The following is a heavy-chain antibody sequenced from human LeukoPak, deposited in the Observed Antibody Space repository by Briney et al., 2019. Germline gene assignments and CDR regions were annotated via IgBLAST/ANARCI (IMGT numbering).Heavy chain of an antibody. D-gene: IGHD5-12*01. CDR3: AREKSAYSGYDGDVWFDP. CDR2: IDDSRST. V-gene: IGHV4-30-4*02. Sequence: SETLSGTCTRSAGAITGGDYDWILIHHPPGKLLQWDGYIDDSRSTYYKPCLKGRVTISVATSKNQFSLKLSSVTAADRAVYYCAREKSAYSGYDGDVWFDPWGHGTLVTVSS. CDR1: AGAITGGDYD. J-gene: IGHJ5*02.